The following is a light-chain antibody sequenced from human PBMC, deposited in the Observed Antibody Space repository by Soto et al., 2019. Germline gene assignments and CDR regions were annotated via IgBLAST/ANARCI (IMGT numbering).Light chain of an antibody. CDR2: AAS. CDR3: QKYSSAPWT. CDR1: QGIANY. Sequence: DIQMTQSPSSLSASVGDRVTISCRASQGIANYLAWYQQKPGKVPELLIYAASTLHSGVPSRFSGSGSGTAFTLNISSLKPEDVASYYCQKYSSAPWTFGHGTKVEIK. V-gene: IGKV1-27*01. J-gene: IGKJ1*01.